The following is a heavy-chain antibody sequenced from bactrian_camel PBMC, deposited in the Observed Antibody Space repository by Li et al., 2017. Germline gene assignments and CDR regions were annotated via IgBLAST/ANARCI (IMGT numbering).Heavy chain of an antibody. V-gene: IGHV3S1*01. J-gene: IGHJ4*01. CDR1: EFSLY. D-gene: IGHD2*01. CDR3: AKDGGSWSYNY. Sequence: HVQLVESGGGLVQPGTSARLSCVASEFSLYMVWVRQAPGKGLEWVSDILSGVLSGGGTTYYADSVKGRFTISRDNAKNTLYLQLNSLKTEDTAMYYCAKDGGSWSYNYWGQGTQVTVS. CDR2: ILSGVLSGGGTT.